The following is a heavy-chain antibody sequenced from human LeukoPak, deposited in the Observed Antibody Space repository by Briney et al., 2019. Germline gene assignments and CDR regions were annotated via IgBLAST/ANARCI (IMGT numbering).Heavy chain of an antibody. D-gene: IGHD5-12*01. CDR3: ARDYSGYEGVPDY. V-gene: IGHV4-38-2*02. CDR2: IYHSGST. J-gene: IGHJ4*02. Sequence: SETLSLTCAVSGYSISGGYYWGWIRQPPGKGLEWIGSIYHSGSTYYNPSLKSRVTISVDTSKNQFSLKLSSVTAADTAVYYCARDYSGYEGVPDYWGQGTPVTVSS. CDR1: GYSISGGYY.